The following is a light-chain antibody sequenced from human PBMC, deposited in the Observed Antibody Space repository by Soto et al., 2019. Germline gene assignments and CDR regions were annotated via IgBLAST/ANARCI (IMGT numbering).Light chain of an antibody. CDR1: QSVSGY. Sequence: EIVLTQSSATLSLSPGETATLSCRASQSVSGYIGWYQQKPGQAPRLLIYADSNRATGIPARFSGSGSGTDFTLTISSLEPEDFSVYYCQQRYNWPITFGQGTRLEIK. V-gene: IGKV3-11*01. CDR3: QQRYNWPIT. J-gene: IGKJ5*01. CDR2: ADS.